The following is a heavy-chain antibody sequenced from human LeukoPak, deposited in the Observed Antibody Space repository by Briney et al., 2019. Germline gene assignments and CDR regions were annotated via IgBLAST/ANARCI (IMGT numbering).Heavy chain of an antibody. D-gene: IGHD5-18*01. CDR3: AREGGYGYFDY. CDR2: IYHSGST. J-gene: IGHJ4*02. Sequence: SETLSLTCAVSGGSISGNNWWGWVRQPPGKGLEWIGEIYHSGSTNYNPSLKSRVTISVDTSKNQFSLKLSSVTAADTAVYYCAREGGYGYFDYWGQGTLVTVSS. CDR1: GGSISGNNW. V-gene: IGHV4-4*02.